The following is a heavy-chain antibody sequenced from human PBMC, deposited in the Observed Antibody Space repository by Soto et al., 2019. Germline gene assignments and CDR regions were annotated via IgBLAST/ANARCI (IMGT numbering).Heavy chain of an antibody. CDR3: AREYCTTGVCYNFDY. Sequence: SETLSLTCTVSGGSISSYYWSWIRQPPGKGLEWIGYIYYSGSTNYNPSLKSRVTISVDTSKNQFSLKLSSVTAADTAVYYCAREYCTTGVCYNFDYWGQGTLVTVSS. CDR1: GGSISSYY. J-gene: IGHJ4*02. CDR2: IYYSGST. D-gene: IGHD2-8*01. V-gene: IGHV4-59*01.